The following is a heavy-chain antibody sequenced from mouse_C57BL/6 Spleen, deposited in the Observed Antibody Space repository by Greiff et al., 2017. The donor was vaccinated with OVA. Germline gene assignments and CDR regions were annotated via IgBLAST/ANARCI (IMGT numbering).Heavy chain of an antibody. CDR2: INPNNGGT. CDR1: GYTFTDYY. J-gene: IGHJ3*01. V-gene: IGHV1-26*01. Sequence: EVQLQQSGPELVKPGASVKISCKASGYTFTDYYMNWVKQSHGKSLEWIGDINPNNGGTSYNQKFKGKATLTVDKSSSTAYMELRSLTSEDAAGYYCARHPFRAYWGQGTLVTVSA. CDR3: ARHPFRAY.